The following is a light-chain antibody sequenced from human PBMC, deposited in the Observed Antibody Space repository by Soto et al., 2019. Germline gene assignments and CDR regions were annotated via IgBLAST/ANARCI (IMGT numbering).Light chain of an antibody. Sequence: QSALTQPPSASGSPGQSVTFSCTGTSSDVGGYNYVSWYQQHPGKAPKLMIYEVNKRPSGIPYRFSGSKSGSTASLTVSGLQAEDEADYYCSSYAGSNTVVFGGGTKLT. V-gene: IGLV2-8*01. J-gene: IGLJ3*02. CDR2: EVN. CDR3: SSYAGSNTVV. CDR1: SSDVGGYNY.